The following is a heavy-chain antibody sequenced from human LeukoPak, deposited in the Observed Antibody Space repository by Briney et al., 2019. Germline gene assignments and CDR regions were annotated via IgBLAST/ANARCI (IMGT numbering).Heavy chain of an antibody. CDR1: GYTFTSYD. Sequence: ASVKVSCKASGYTFTSYDINWVRQATGQGLEWMGWMNPNSGNTGYAQKFQGRVTMTRNTSISTAYMELSSLRSEDTAVYYCASARGYNWNYGASFDYCGQGTLVTVSS. J-gene: IGHJ4*02. CDR2: MNPNSGNT. CDR3: ASARGYNWNYGASFDY. D-gene: IGHD1-7*01. V-gene: IGHV1-8*01.